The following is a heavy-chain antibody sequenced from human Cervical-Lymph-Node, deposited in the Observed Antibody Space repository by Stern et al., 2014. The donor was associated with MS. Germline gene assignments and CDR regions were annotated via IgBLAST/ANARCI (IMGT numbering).Heavy chain of an antibody. J-gene: IGHJ3*02. Sequence: VQLVESGGGVVQPGRSLRLSCAASGFTLTSHGMHWVRQAPGKRLEWVAGIWSDGNNKYYADSLKDRLTISREPYKNTMVLEMNSRRVDDTAVYYCARDRDTSNYYCGYEAFDIWGQGTMVTVSS. CDR1: GFTLTSHG. CDR3: ARDRDTSNYYCGYEAFDI. V-gene: IGHV3-33*01. CDR2: IWSDGNNK. D-gene: IGHD3-22*01.